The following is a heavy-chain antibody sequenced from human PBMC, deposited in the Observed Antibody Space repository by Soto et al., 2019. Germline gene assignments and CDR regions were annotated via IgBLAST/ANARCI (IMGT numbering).Heavy chain of an antibody. Sequence: SETLSLTCVVSGYGITTSSYWGWVRPAPGKGLGWIGAINHRGNSSYTSSLNIRDTISVDTSRNQFSLSLTAGTAADTAIYYCTREWGSLFYDAASTDI. J-gene: IGHJ3*02. CDR3: TREWGSLFYDAASTDI. D-gene: IGHD3-16*01. CDR1: GYGITTSSY. CDR2: INHRGNS. V-gene: IGHV4-38-2*02.